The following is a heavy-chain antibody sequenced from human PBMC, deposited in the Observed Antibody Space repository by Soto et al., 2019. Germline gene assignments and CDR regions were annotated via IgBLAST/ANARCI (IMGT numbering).Heavy chain of an antibody. V-gene: IGHV1-69*12. CDR3: ARSVSGGDRITQGSYWYFDL. Sequence: QVQLVQSGAEVKKPGSSVKVSCKASGGTFSSYAISWVRQAPGPGLEWMGGIIPIFGTANCAQKFQGRAPITADESTSTASMELCSLRSEDTAVYYWARSVSGGDRITQGSYWYFDLWGRGTLVTVSS. D-gene: IGHD2-21*02. CDR2: IIPIFGTA. CDR1: GGTFSSYA. J-gene: IGHJ2*01.